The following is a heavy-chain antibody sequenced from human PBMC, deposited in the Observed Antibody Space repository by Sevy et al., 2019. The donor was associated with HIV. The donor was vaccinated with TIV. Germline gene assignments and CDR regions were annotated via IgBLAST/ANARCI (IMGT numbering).Heavy chain of an antibody. V-gene: IGHV3-21*01. J-gene: IGHJ4*02. CDR2: ISSSNNYI. CDR3: ARDIREYSSSSKYYFDY. D-gene: IGHD6-6*01. Sequence: GGCLRLSCAASGFTFSSYSMNWVRQAPGKGLEWVSSISSSNNYIYYADSLKGRFTISRDNAKNSLYLQMNSLRAEDTAMYYCARDIREYSSSSKYYFDYWGQGILVTVSS. CDR1: GFTFSSYS.